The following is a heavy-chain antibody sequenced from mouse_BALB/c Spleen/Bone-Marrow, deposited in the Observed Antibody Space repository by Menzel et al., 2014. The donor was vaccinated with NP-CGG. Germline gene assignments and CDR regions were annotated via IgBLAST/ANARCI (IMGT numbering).Heavy chain of an antibody. V-gene: IGHV1-69*01. CDR1: GYTFTDYW. Sequence: QVQLQQSGAELVMPGASVKMSCKASGYTFTDYWMHWVKQRPGQGLEWIGAIDTSDSYTSYNQKFKGKATLTVDESSSTAYMQLSSLTSEVSAVYYCALYYGNYGDYWGQGTTLTVSS. CDR2: IDTSDSYT. D-gene: IGHD2-1*01. CDR3: ALYYGNYGDY. J-gene: IGHJ2*01.